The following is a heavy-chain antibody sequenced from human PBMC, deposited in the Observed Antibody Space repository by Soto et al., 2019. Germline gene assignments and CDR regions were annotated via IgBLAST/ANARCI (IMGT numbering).Heavy chain of an antibody. CDR1: GYSFTSYW. Sequence: PGESLKISCKGSGYSFTSYWISWVRQMPGKGLEWMGRIDPSDSYTNYSPSFQGHVTISADKSISTAYLQWSSLKASDTAMYYCARESVATVLATSHYSSYAMHVWCQGLTVT. CDR3: ARESVATVLATSHYSSYAMHV. J-gene: IGHJ6*02. CDR2: IDPSDSYT. D-gene: IGHD1-26*01. V-gene: IGHV5-10-1*01.